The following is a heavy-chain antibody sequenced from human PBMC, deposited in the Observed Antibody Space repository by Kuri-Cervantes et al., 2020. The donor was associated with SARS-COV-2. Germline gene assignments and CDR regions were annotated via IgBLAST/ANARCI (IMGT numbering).Heavy chain of an antibody. CDR1: GGSISSYY. J-gene: IGHJ4*02. D-gene: IGHD3-10*01. Sequence: GSLRLSCTVSGGSISSYYWSWIRQPPGKGLEWIGYIYYSGSTNYNPSLKSRVTISVYTSKNQFSLKLSSVTAADTAVYYCARGAVVRGPKYYFDYWGQGTLVTVSS. V-gene: IGHV4-59*01. CDR3: ARGAVVRGPKYYFDY. CDR2: IYYSGST.